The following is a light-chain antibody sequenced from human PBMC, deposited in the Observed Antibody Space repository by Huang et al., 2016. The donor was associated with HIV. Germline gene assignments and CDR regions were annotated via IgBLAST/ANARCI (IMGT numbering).Light chain of an antibody. CDR2: SAS. V-gene: IGKV3-15*01. J-gene: IGKJ1*01. Sequence: EIVMTQSQATLSVSPGDRATLSCRASQSVNSNVAWYQQKPGQAPRLLVYSASTRATGIPARFRGSGSGTEFTRTISSLQSEDFAVYSCQQYNYWPPTFGQGTKVEIK. CDR3: QQYNYWPPT. CDR1: QSVNSN.